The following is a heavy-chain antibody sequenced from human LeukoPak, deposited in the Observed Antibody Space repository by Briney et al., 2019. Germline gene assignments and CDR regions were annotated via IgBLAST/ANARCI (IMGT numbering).Heavy chain of an antibody. Sequence: GGSLRLSCVAPGFIFSSYSMNWVRQAPGKGLEWVSSISSSGSYIYYADSVKGRFTISRDNSKNTLYLQMNSLRAEDTAVYYCAKDLAIAAAGMGPDYWGQGTLVTVSS. CDR3: AKDLAIAAAGMGPDY. J-gene: IGHJ4*02. V-gene: IGHV3-21*01. CDR1: GFIFSSYS. D-gene: IGHD6-13*01. CDR2: ISSSGSYI.